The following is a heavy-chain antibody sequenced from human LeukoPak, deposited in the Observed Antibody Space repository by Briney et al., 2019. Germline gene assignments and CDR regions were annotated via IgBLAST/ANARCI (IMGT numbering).Heavy chain of an antibody. D-gene: IGHD3-22*01. J-gene: IGHJ3*02. Sequence: PGGSLRLSCAASGFTFSDYYMSWLRQAPGKGLEWVSYISSSGSTIYYADSVKGRFTISRDNAKISLYLQMNSLRAEDTAVYYCARVGYYDSSGYSIWGQGTMVTVSS. CDR3: ARVGYYDSSGYSI. CDR1: GFTFSDYY. V-gene: IGHV3-11*01. CDR2: ISSSGSTI.